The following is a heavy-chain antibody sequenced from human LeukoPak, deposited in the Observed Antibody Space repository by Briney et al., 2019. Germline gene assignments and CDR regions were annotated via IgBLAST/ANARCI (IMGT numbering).Heavy chain of an antibody. CDR2: ISSSSSYI. V-gene: IGHV3-21*01. Sequence: PGGSLRLSCAASGFTFSSYSMNWVRQAPGKGLEWVSSISSSSSYIYYADSVKGRFTISRDNAKNSLYLQMNSLRAEDTAVYYCARVEAPWSYGNWFDPWGQGTLVTVSS. J-gene: IGHJ5*02. D-gene: IGHD1-26*01. CDR3: ARVEAPWSYGNWFDP. CDR1: GFTFSSYS.